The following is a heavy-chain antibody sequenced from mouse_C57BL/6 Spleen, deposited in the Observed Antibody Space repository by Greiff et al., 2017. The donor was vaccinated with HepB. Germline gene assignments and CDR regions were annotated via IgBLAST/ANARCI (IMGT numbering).Heavy chain of an antibody. V-gene: IGHV1-52*01. J-gene: IGHJ2*01. CDR1: GYTFTSYW. CDR3: ARGSYYHFDY. D-gene: IGHD2-10*01. CDR2: IDPSDSET. Sequence: QVQLKQPGAELVRPGSSVKLSCKASGYTFTSYWMHWVKQRPIQGLEWIGNIDPSDSETHYNQKFKDKATLTVDKSSSTAYMQLSSLTSEDSAVYYCARGSYYHFDYWGQGTTLTVSS.